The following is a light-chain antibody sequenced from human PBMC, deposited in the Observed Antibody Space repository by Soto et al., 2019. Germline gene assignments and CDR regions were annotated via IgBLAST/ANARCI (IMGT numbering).Light chain of an antibody. Sequence: QSALTQPASVSGSPGQSITISCTGTSSDVGGYNYVSWYQQHPGKAPKLMIYDVSNRPSGVSNRFSGSKSGNTASLTISGLQAADEEDYYCSCYTSSSTFVVLGGGTKVTVL. CDR2: DVS. V-gene: IGLV2-14*01. CDR1: SSDVGGYNY. CDR3: SCYTSSSTFVV. J-gene: IGLJ2*01.